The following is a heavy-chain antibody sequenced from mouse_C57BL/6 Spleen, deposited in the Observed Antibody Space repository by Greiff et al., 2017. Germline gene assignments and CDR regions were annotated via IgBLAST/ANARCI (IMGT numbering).Heavy chain of an antibody. J-gene: IGHJ4*01. V-gene: IGHV1-81*01. Sequence: QVQLKESGAELARPGASVKLSCKASGYTFTSYGISWVKQRTGQGLEWIGEIYPRSGNTYYNEKFKGKATLTADKSSSTAYMELRSLTSEDSAVYFCARWSYGSSYDYAMDYWGQGTSVTVSS. CDR1: GYTFTSYG. CDR2: IYPRSGNT. CDR3: ARWSYGSSYDYAMDY. D-gene: IGHD1-1*01.